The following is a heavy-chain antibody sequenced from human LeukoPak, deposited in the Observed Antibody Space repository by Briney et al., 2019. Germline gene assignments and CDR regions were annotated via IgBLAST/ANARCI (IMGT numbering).Heavy chain of an antibody. D-gene: IGHD6-13*01. J-gene: IGHJ4*02. CDR1: GYTFTGYY. CDR3: ARGTIAAAGSFDY. Sequence: ASVKVSCKASGYTFTGYYMHWVRQAPGQELEWMGWINPNSGGTNYAQKFQGRVTMTRDTSISTAYMELSRLRSDDTAVYYCARGTIAAAGSFDYWGQGTLVTVSS. CDR2: INPNSGGT. V-gene: IGHV1-2*02.